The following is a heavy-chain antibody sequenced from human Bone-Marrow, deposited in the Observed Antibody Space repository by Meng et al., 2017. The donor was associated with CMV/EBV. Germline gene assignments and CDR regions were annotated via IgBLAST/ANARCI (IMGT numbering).Heavy chain of an antibody. V-gene: IGHV3-30*04. Sequence: GESLKISCAASGFTFSSYAMHWVRQAPGKGLEWVAVISYDGSNKYYADSVKGRFTISRDNSKNTLYLQMNSLRAEDTAVYYCARAVLGGSGTFDIWGQGTMVTVSS. CDR2: ISYDGSNK. CDR1: GFTFSSYA. J-gene: IGHJ3*02. CDR3: ARAVLGGSGTFDI. D-gene: IGHD2-15*01.